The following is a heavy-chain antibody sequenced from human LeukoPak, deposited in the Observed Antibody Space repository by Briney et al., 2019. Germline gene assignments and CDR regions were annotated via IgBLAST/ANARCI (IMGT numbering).Heavy chain of an antibody. CDR2: ISGSGGST. CDR3: DIVVAASLGGGRDY. V-gene: IGHV3-23*01. CDR1: GFTFSSYA. J-gene: IGHJ4*02. Sequence: GGSLRLSCAASGFTFSSYAMSWVRQAPGKGLEWVSAISGSGGSTYYADFVKGRFTISRDNSKNTLYLQMNSLRAEDTAVYYCDIVVAASLGGGRDYWGQGTLVTVSS. D-gene: IGHD2-15*01.